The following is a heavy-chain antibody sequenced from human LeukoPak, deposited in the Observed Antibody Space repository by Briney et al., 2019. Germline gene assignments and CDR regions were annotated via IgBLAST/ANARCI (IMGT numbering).Heavy chain of an antibody. CDR3: AKSDEGRGDY. D-gene: IGHD1-26*01. CDR2: ISGSGGST. Sequence: GGSLRLSCAASGFTFSSYAMSWVRQAPGKGLEWVSAISGSGGSTYYADSVKGRFTISRDNSKNTLYLQMNSLGAEDTAVHYCAKSDEGRGDYWGQGTLVTVSS. J-gene: IGHJ4*02. V-gene: IGHV3-23*01. CDR1: GFTFSSYA.